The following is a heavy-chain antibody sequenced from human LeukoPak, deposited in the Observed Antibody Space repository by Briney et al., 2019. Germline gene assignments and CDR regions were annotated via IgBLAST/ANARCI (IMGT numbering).Heavy chain of an antibody. CDR1: GYTFTSYY. Sequence: ASVKVSCKASGYTFTSYYMHWVRQAPGQGLEWMGWINPNSGGTNYAQKFQGRVTMTRDTSISTAYMELSRLRSDDTAVYYCARAPRARSSGSLDYWGQGTLVTVSS. J-gene: IGHJ4*02. V-gene: IGHV1-2*02. D-gene: IGHD1-26*01. CDR3: ARAPRARSSGSLDY. CDR2: INPNSGGT.